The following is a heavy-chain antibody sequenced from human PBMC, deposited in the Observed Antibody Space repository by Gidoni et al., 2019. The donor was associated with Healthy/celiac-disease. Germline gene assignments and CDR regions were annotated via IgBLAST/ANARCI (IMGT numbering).Heavy chain of an antibody. Sequence: EVQLVESGGGLVQPGGSLRLSWEASGFTFSSYEMNWVRQAPGKGLEWVSYISSSGSTIYYADSVKGRFTISRDNAKNSLYLQMNSLRAEDTAVYYCARDQENAFDIWGQGTMVTVSS. CDR2: ISSSGSTI. V-gene: IGHV3-48*03. CDR3: ARDQENAFDI. CDR1: GFTFSSYE. J-gene: IGHJ3*02.